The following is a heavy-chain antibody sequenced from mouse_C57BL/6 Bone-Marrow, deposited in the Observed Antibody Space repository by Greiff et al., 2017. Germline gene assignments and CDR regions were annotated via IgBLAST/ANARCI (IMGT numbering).Heavy chain of an antibody. Sequence: EVMLVESGGGLVKPGGSLKLSCAASGFTFSSYAMSWVRQTPEKRLEWVAIISDGGSYTYYPDNVKGRFTISRDNAKNNLYLQMSHLKSEDTAMYYCARDRGLPPYYYAMDYWGQGTSVTVSS. J-gene: IGHJ4*01. CDR2: ISDGGSYT. D-gene: IGHD2-2*01. CDR1: GFTFSSYA. V-gene: IGHV5-4*01. CDR3: ARDRGLPPYYYAMDY.